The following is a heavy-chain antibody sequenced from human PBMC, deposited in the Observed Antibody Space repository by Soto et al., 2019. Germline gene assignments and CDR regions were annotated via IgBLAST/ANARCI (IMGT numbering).Heavy chain of an antibody. Sequence: GGSLRLSCVASGYIVSSNYLSWVRQAPGKGLECVSAIYSGGGTYYAGSVKGRFTISRDNSKNTLYLQMDSLRVEVTAVYYCARVVVGANPPYWFDPWGQGTLVTVSS. D-gene: IGHD1-26*01. CDR3: ARVVVGANPPYWFDP. CDR1: GYIVSSNY. V-gene: IGHV3-53*01. CDR2: IYSGGGT. J-gene: IGHJ5*02.